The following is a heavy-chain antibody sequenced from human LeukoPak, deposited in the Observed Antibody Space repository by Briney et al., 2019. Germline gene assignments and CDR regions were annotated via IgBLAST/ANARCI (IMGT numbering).Heavy chain of an antibody. Sequence: PGGSLTLSCAASGFTFSSYGMHWVRQAPGKGLEWVAVIWYDGSNKYYADSVKGRFTISRDNSKNTLYLQMNSLRAEDTAVYYCARDSYSYGLTPDYWGQGTLVSVSS. CDR2: IWYDGSNK. D-gene: IGHD5-18*01. V-gene: IGHV3-33*01. J-gene: IGHJ4*02. CDR3: ARDSYSYGLTPDY. CDR1: GFTFSSYG.